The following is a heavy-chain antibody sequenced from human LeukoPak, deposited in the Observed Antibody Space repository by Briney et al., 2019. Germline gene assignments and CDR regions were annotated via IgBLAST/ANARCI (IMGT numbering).Heavy chain of an antibody. J-gene: IGHJ6*02. CDR3: AKDLGLAFYYYGMDV. V-gene: IGHV3-9*01. Sequence: PGGSLRLSCAASGFTFDDYAMHWFRQAPGKGLEWVSGISWNSGSIGYADSVKGRFTISRDNAKNSLYLQMNSLRAEDTALYYCAKDLGLAFYYYGMDVWGQGTTVTVSS. CDR1: GFTFDDYA. CDR2: ISWNSGSI. D-gene: IGHD6-6*01.